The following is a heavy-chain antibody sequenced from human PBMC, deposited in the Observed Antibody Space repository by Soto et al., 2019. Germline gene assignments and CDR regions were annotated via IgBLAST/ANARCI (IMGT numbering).Heavy chain of an antibody. CDR1: GFTFSDHY. Sequence: EVQVVESGGGLVQPGGSLRLSCAASGFTFSDHYMDWVRQAPGKGLEWVGRTRNKANSYTTEYAASVKGRFTISRDDSKNSLYLQMNSLKTEDTAVYYCARVSSYYYYGMDVWGQGTTVTVSS. J-gene: IGHJ6*02. V-gene: IGHV3-72*01. CDR2: TRNKANSYTT. CDR3: ARVSSYYYYGMDV.